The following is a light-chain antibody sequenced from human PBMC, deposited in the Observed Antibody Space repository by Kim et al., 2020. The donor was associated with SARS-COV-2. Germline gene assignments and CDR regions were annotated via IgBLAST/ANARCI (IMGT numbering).Light chain of an antibody. Sequence: SYELTQPLSVSVALGQTARITCGGNNIGSKNVHWYQQKPGQAPVLVIYRDSNRPSGIPERLSGSNSGNTATLTISRAQAGDEADYYCQVWDSSNVVFGGG. CDR1: NIGSKN. CDR3: QVWDSSNVV. CDR2: RDS. J-gene: IGLJ2*01. V-gene: IGLV3-9*01.